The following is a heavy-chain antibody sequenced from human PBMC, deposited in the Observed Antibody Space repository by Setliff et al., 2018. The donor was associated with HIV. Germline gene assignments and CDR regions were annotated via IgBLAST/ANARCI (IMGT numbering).Heavy chain of an antibody. CDR3: ARFCRGGSCPDY. CDR2: IYYSGST. Sequence: PSETLSLTCTVSGGSISSSSYYWGWIRQPPGKGLEWIGSIYYSGSTYYNPSLKSRVTISVDTSKNQFSLNLSSVTAADTAVYYCARFCRGGSCPDYWGQGTLVTVSS. D-gene: IGHD2-15*01. J-gene: IGHJ4*02. V-gene: IGHV4-39*07. CDR1: GGSISSSSYY.